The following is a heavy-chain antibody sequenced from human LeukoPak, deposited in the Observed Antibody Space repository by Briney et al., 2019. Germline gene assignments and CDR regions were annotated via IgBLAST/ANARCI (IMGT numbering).Heavy chain of an antibody. V-gene: IGHV4-59*01. Sequence: SETLSLTCTVSGGSISSYYWNWIRQPPGKGLEWIGYMYDSGSTNYNPSLKSRVTISVDTSKNQFSLKLSSVTAADTAVYYCARTGSTVTMLYPFDHWGQGTLVTVSS. D-gene: IGHD4-17*01. CDR1: GGSISSYY. CDR2: MYDSGST. J-gene: IGHJ4*02. CDR3: ARTGSTVTMLYPFDH.